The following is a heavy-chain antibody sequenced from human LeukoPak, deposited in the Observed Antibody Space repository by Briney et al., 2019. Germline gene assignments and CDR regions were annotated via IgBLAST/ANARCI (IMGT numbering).Heavy chain of an antibody. CDR2: INPSSGST. V-gene: IGHV1-46*01. J-gene: IGHJ5*02. D-gene: IGHD6-13*01. Sequence: ASAKVSCKASGNTFTSYYIHWVRQAPGQGLEWMGIINPSSGSTNYAQKFQGRVTITADESTSTAYMELSSLRSEDAAVYYCARDAEAAAEVRWFDPWGQGTLVTVSS. CDR1: GNTFTSYY. CDR3: ARDAEAAAEVRWFDP.